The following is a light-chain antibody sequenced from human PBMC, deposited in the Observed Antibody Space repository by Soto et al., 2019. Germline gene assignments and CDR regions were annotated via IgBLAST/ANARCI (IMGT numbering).Light chain of an antibody. CDR3: QQANSFPFI. CDR2: KAS. Sequence: DIQMTQSPSTLSGSVGDRVTITCRASQTISSWLAWYQQKPGKAPKLLIYKASTLKSGVPSRFSGRGSGTDFTLTISSLQPEDFGTYYCQQANSFPFIFAQGTKV. CDR1: QTISSW. J-gene: IGKJ2*01. V-gene: IGKV1-5*03.